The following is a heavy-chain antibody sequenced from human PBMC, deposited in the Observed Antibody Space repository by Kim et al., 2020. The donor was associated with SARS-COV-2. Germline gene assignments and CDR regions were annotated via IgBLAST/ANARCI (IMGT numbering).Heavy chain of an antibody. J-gene: IGHJ4*02. D-gene: IGHD3-22*01. V-gene: IGHV6-1*01. Sequence: KSRITINPDTSKNQFSLQLNSVTPEDTAVYYCARLYYYDSSGYYALYFDYWGQGTLVTVSS. CDR3: ARLYYYDSSGYYALYFDY.